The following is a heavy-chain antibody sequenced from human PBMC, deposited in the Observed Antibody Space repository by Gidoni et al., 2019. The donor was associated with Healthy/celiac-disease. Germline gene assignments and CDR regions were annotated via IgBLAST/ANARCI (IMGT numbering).Heavy chain of an antibody. V-gene: IGHV4-61*02. CDR3: ARWNSQQLGYYFDY. CDR1: GGSISSGSYY. J-gene: IGHJ4*02. Sequence: QVQLQESGPGLVKPSQTLSLTCTVSGGSISSGSYYWSWIRQPAGQGLEWIGRIYTSGSTNYNPSLKRRVTMSVDTSKNQFSLKLSSVTAADTAVYYCARWNSQQLGYYFDYWGQGTLVTVSS. D-gene: IGHD6-6*01. CDR2: IYTSGST.